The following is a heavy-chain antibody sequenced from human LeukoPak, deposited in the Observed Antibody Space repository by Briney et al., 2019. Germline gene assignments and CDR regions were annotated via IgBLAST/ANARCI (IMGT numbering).Heavy chain of an antibody. CDR2: INHSGST. J-gene: IGHJ4*02. CDR3: ASIAAAGPYYFDY. CDR1: GGSFSGYY. D-gene: IGHD6-13*01. Sequence: PSETLSLTCAVYGGSFSGYYWSWIRQPPGKGLEWIGEINHSGSTNYNPSLKSRVTISVDTSKNQFSLKLSSVTAADTAVYYCASIAAAGPYYFDYWGQGTLVTVSS. V-gene: IGHV4-34*01.